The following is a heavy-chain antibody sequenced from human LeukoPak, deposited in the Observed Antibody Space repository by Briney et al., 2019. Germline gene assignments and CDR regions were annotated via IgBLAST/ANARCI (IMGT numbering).Heavy chain of an antibody. Sequence: SETLSLTCTVSGGSISSYCWSWIRQPPGKGLEWIGYIYYSGSTNYNPSLKSRVTISVDTSKNQFSLKLSSVTAADTAVYYCARHAHLWFGDQWYFDLWGRGTLVTVSS. V-gene: IGHV4-59*08. J-gene: IGHJ2*01. CDR1: GGSISSYC. D-gene: IGHD3-10*01. CDR2: IYYSGST. CDR3: ARHAHLWFGDQWYFDL.